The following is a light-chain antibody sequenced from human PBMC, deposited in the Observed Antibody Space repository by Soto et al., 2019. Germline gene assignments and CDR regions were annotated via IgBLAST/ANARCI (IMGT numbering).Light chain of an antibody. CDR2: DSS. CDR3: QQYDNLPLR. J-gene: IGKJ3*01. CDR1: QDISNY. Sequence: DIQMTQSPSSLSASVGDRVTITCQASQDISNYLNWYQQKPGKAPKLLIYDSSNLETGVPSRFSGSGSGTDFTFTISSLQAEDIATYYCQQYDNLPLRFGPGTKVDIK. V-gene: IGKV1-33*01.